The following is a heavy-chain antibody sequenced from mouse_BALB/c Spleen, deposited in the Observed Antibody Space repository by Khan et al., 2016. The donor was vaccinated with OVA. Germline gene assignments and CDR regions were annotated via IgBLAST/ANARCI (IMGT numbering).Heavy chain of an antibody. D-gene: IGHD2-4*01. V-gene: IGHV2-2*02. CDR3: ARNYDYDEGLAY. CDR1: GFSLTSYG. J-gene: IGHJ3*01. Sequence: VQLQESGPGLVQPSQSLSITCTVSGFSLTSYGVHWVRQSPGKGLEWLGMIWSGGITDYNAAFISRLTINKDNYKSQVFFKMNSLQTNDTAIYYCARNYDYDEGLAYWGQGTLVTVSA. CDR2: IWSGGIT.